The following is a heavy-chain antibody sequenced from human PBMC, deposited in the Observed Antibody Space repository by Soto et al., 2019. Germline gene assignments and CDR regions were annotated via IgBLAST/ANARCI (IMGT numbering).Heavy chain of an antibody. CDR1: GDSVSSNSDA. V-gene: IGHV6-1*01. D-gene: IGHD2-15*01. CDR3: VRDRQWSFEY. Sequence: SETLSLTCGISGDSVSSNSDAWNWIRQSPSRGLEWLGRTYYRSNWYHDYAVSVKSRITINGDTTKNQFSLHLNSVTPEDTAVYYCVRDRQWSFEYWGHGTLVTVSS. CDR2: TYYRSNWYH. J-gene: IGHJ4*01.